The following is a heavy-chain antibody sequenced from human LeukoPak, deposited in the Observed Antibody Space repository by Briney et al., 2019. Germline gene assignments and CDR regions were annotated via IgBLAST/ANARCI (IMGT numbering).Heavy chain of an antibody. CDR1: GYTFTSYG. J-gene: IGHJ4*02. CDR2: ISACNGNT. Sequence: ASVKVSCKASGYTFTSYGISWVRQAPGQGLEWMGWISACNGNTNYAQKLQGRVTMTTDTSTSTAYMELRSLRSDDTAVYYCARGHTYYDFWRGLIEYYFDYWGQGTLVTVSS. D-gene: IGHD3-3*01. V-gene: IGHV1-18*01. CDR3: ARGHTYYDFWRGLIEYYFDY.